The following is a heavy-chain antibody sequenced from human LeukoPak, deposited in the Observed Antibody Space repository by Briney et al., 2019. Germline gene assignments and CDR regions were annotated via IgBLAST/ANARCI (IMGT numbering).Heavy chain of an antibody. D-gene: IGHD3-16*01. V-gene: IGHV3-33*01. J-gene: IGHJ3*02. CDR3: ARDKVDYAFDI. CDR1: GFTFSSYG. CDR2: IWYDGSNK. Sequence: PGGSLRLSCAASGFTFSSYGMHWVRQAPGKGLEWVAVIWYDGSNKYYADSVKGRFTISRDNSKNTLYLQMNSLRAEDTAVYYCARDKVDYAFDIWGQGTMVTVSS.